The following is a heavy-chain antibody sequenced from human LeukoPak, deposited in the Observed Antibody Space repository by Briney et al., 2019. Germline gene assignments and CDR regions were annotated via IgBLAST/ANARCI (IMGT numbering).Heavy chain of an antibody. CDR3: AREPAFGDLDY. CDR1: GFTFSSFR. J-gene: IGHJ4*02. D-gene: IGHD4-17*01. Sequence: PGGPLRLFCVPCGFTFSSFRMLWVRQAPGKGLEYVSAITTDGGRTFYVNSVEGRFTVSRDNSKNTLYLQMGGLRTEDTAVYYCAREPAFGDLDYWGQGTLVTVSS. CDR2: ITTDGGRT. V-gene: IGHV3-64*01.